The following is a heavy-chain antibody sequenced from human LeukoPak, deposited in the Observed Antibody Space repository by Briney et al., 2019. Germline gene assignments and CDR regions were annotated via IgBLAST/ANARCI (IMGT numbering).Heavy chain of an antibody. J-gene: IGHJ5*02. V-gene: IGHV4-34*01. CDR1: GGSFSGYY. CDR3: ARGFPIVVVPAANWFDP. CDR2: INHSGST. D-gene: IGHD2-2*01. Sequence: SETLSLTCAVYGGSFSGYYWSWIRQAPGKGLEWIGEINHSGSTNYNPSLKSRVTISADTSKNQFSLKLSSVTAADTAVYYCARGFPIVVVPAANWFDPRGQGTLVTVSS.